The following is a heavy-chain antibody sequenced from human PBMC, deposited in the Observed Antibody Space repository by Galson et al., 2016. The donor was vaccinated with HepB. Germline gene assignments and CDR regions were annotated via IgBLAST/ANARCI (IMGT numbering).Heavy chain of an antibody. Sequence: SLRLSCAASGFSFSTSSMSWVRQAPGKGLDSVAYISSRSSTMYYAHSVRGRFTISRDNAKNSLFLQMNSLRDEDTAIYFCAGGDGGDLRHWGQGTLVTVSS. D-gene: IGHD4-17*01. V-gene: IGHV3-48*02. J-gene: IGHJ1*01. CDR3: AGGDGGDLRH. CDR1: GFSFSTSS. CDR2: ISSRSSTM.